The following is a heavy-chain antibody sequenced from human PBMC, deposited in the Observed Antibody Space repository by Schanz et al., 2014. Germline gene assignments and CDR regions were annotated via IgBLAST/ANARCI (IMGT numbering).Heavy chain of an antibody. Sequence: EGQLLESGGGLIQPGGSLRLSCAVSGFTVSSDHMSWVRQAPGKGLEWVSTIYASGATYYADSVKRRFTISRDISKNTLHLQVTSLRAEDTAIYYCARDFDDRRGYGSGYCLGDCMDVWGQGTTVTVSS. CDR3: ARDFDDRRGYGSGYCLGDCMDV. V-gene: IGHV3-66*01. CDR1: GFTVSSDH. J-gene: IGHJ6*02. CDR2: IYASGAT. D-gene: IGHD3-10*01.